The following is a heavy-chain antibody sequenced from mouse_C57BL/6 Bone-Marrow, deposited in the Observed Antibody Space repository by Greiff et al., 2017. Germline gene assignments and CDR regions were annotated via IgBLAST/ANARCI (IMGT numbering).Heavy chain of an antibody. J-gene: IGHJ2*01. V-gene: IGHV1-55*01. CDR1: GYTFTSYW. D-gene: IGHD2-3*01. Sequence: QVQLQQSGAELVKPGASVKMSCKASGYTFTSYWITWVKQRPGQGLEWIGDIYPGSGSTNYNEKFKSKATLTVDTSSSTAYMQLSSLTSEDSAVYYCATIYDGYHYFDYWGQGTTLTVSS. CDR3: ATIYDGYHYFDY. CDR2: IYPGSGST.